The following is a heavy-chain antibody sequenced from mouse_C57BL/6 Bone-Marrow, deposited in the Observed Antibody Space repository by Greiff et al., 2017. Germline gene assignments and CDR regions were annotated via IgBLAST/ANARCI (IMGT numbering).Heavy chain of an antibody. J-gene: IGHJ3*01. CDR1: GFSLTSYA. CDR2: IWTGGGT. D-gene: IGHD2-4*01. CDR3: ARIGIYYDYGAWFAY. V-gene: IGHV2-9-1*01. Sequence: VMLVESGPGLVAPSQSLSITCTVSGFSLTSYAISWVRQPPGKGLEWLGVIWTGGGTNYNSALKSRLSISKDNSKSHVFLKMNSLQTDDTARYYCARIGIYYDYGAWFAYWGQGTLVTVSA.